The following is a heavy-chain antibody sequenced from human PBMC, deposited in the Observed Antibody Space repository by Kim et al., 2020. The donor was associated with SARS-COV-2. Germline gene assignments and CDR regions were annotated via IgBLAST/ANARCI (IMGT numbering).Heavy chain of an antibody. CDR3: ARGIYGSGMYMDV. D-gene: IGHD3-10*01. J-gene: IGHJ6*02. Sequence: YAQKLQGRVTMTTDTSTSTAYMELRSLRSDDTAVYYCARGIYGSGMYMDVWGQGTTVTVSS. V-gene: IGHV1-18*01.